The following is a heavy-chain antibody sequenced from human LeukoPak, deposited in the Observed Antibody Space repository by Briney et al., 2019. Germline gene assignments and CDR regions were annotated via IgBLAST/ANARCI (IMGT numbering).Heavy chain of an antibody. J-gene: IGHJ3*02. Sequence: GASVKVSCKASGYTFTSYAMHWVRQAPGQRLEWMGWINAGNGNTKYSQKFQGRVTITRDTSASTAYMELSSLRSEDTAVYYCARDMRSLRFGELSSDAFDIWGQGTMVTVSS. CDR1: GYTFTSYA. V-gene: IGHV1-3*01. CDR3: ARDMRSLRFGELSSDAFDI. CDR2: INAGNGNT. D-gene: IGHD3-10*01.